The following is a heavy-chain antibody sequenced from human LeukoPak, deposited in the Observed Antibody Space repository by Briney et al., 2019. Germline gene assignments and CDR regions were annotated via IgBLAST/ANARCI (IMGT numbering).Heavy chain of an antibody. CDR2: ISSSGSTI. J-gene: IGHJ3*02. CDR3: ARDGDTAMASMGFDI. D-gene: IGHD5-18*01. Sequence: TGGSLRLSCAASGFIFSNYAMHWVRQAPGKGLEWVSYISSSGSTIYYADSVKGRFTISRDNAKNSLYLQMNSLRAEDTAVYYCARDGDTAMASMGFDIWGQGTMVTVSS. V-gene: IGHV3-48*03. CDR1: GFIFSNYA.